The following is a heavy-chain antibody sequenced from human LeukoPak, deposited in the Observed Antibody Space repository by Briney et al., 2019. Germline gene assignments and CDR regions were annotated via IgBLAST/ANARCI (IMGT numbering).Heavy chain of an antibody. CDR1: GGSISSGGYY. CDR2: IYYSGST. V-gene: IGHV4-31*03. J-gene: IGHJ6*03. D-gene: IGHD4/OR15-4a*01. CDR3: ARELKGKDYYMGV. Sequence: SETLSLTCTVSGGSISSGGYYWSWIRQHPGKGLEWIGYIYYSGSTYYNPSLKSRVTISVDTSKNQFSLKLSSVTAADTAVYYCARELKGKDYYMGVWGKGTTVTVSS.